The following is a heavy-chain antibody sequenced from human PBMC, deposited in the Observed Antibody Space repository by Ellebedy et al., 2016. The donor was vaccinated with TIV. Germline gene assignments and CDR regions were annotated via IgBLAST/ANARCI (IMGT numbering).Heavy chain of an antibody. J-gene: IGHJ4*02. V-gene: IGHV3-15*01. CDR2: IKSKTDGGTT. D-gene: IGHD2-21*02. CDR1: GFTFSNAW. CDR3: TTLAYCGGDCSIPDY. Sequence: GGSLRLSCAASGFTFSNAWMSWVRQAPGKGLEWVGRIKSKTDGGTTDYAAPVKGRFTISRDDSKNTLYLQMNSLKTEDTAVYYCTTLAYCGGDCSIPDYWGQGTLVTVSS.